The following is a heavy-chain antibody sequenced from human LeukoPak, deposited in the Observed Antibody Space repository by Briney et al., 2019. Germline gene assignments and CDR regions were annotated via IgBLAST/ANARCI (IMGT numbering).Heavy chain of an antibody. CDR1: GFTLSSYA. V-gene: IGHV3-23*01. J-gene: IGHJ4*02. Sequence: PGGSLRLSCAASGFTLSSYAMSWVRQAPAKGREWVSAISGSGGSTYYADSVKGRFTISRDNSKNTLYLQMNSLRAEDTAVYYCAKHLYRGSYYYFDYWGQGTLVTVSS. D-gene: IGHD1-26*01. CDR2: ISGSGGST. CDR3: AKHLYRGSYYYFDY.